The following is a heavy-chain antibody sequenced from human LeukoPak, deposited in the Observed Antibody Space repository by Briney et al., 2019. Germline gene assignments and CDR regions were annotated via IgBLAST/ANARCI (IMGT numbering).Heavy chain of an antibody. V-gene: IGHV3-23*01. Sequence: DPGGSLRLSCAASGFTFSSYAMSWVRQAPGKGLEWVSAISGSGGSTYYADSVKGRFTISRDNSKNTLYLQMSSLRAEDTAVYYCAKVGYTMVRGVITRPFDYWGQGTLVTVSS. J-gene: IGHJ4*02. CDR3: AKVGYTMVRGVITRPFDY. D-gene: IGHD3-10*01. CDR1: GFTFSSYA. CDR2: ISGSGGST.